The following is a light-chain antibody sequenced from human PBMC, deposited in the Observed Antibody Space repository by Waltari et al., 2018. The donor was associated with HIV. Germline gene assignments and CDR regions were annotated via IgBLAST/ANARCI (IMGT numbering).Light chain of an antibody. Sequence: VMTQSPGTLSLSPGQGARLSCRASQNVYNNYVAWYQQKAGQAPRLLIYGTSTRATGIPDRFSGSGSGTDFTLNINRLEPEDFAVYYCQQYGGSPITFGQGARLEMK. CDR2: GTS. J-gene: IGKJ5*01. V-gene: IGKV3-20*01. CDR1: QNVYNNY. CDR3: QQYGGSPIT.